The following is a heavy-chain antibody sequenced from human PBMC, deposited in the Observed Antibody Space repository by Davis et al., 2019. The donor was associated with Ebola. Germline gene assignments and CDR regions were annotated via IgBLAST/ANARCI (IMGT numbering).Heavy chain of an antibody. J-gene: IGHJ4*02. Sequence: PGGSLRLSCAASGFTFSTYAMSWVRQAPGKGLEWVSGISNSGTTYYADSVKGRFTISRDNSKNTLYLQMNSLRTEDTAVYSCAKGGPGQLRFDYWGQGTLVTVSS. CDR1: GFTFSTYA. V-gene: IGHV3-23*01. D-gene: IGHD6-6*01. CDR3: AKGGPGQLRFDY. CDR2: ISNSGTT.